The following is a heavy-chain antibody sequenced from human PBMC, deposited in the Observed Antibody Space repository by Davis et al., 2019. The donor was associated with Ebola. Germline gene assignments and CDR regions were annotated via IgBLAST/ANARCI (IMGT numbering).Heavy chain of an antibody. V-gene: IGHV3-7*01. CDR3: AREGTTVVTPADY. CDR1: GFTFSSYW. Sequence: PGGSLRLSCAASGFTFSSYWMSWVRQAPGKGLEWVANIKQDGSEKYYVDSVKGRFTISRDNAKNSLYLQMNSLRAEDTAVYYCAREGTTVVTPADYWGQGTLVTVSS. CDR2: IKQDGSEK. D-gene: IGHD4-23*01. J-gene: IGHJ4*02.